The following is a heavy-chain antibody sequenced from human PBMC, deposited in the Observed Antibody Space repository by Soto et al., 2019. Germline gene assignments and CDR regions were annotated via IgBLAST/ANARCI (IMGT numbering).Heavy chain of an antibody. Sequence: GESLKISCKGSGYSFTGYWITWVRQKPGKGLEWMGRIDPSDSQTYYSPSFRGHVTISVTKSITTVFLQWSSLRASDTAMYYCARQIYDSDTGPNFQYYFDSWGQGTPVTVSS. J-gene: IGHJ4*02. V-gene: IGHV5-10-1*01. CDR1: GYSFTGYW. CDR2: IDPSDSQT. D-gene: IGHD3-22*01. CDR3: ARQIYDSDTGPNFQYYFDS.